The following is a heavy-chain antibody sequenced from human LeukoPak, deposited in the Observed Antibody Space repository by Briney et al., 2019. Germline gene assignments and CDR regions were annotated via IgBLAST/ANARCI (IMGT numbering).Heavy chain of an antibody. Sequence: GGSLRLSCAASGFTVSSYGLTWVRHGPGKGLEWVSAFSATDGSAQYAESVKGRFTISRDHSKNSLYLQMNSLRDEDTAVYYCAKARIASAGTGAFDVWGQGTMVTVSS. CDR2: FSATDGSA. V-gene: IGHV3-23*01. J-gene: IGHJ3*01. CDR3: AKARIASAGTGAFDV. CDR1: GFTVSSYG. D-gene: IGHD6-13*01.